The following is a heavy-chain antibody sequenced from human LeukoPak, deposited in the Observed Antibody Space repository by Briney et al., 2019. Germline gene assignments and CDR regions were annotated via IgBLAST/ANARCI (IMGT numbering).Heavy chain of an antibody. D-gene: IGHD6-13*01. J-gene: IGHJ4*02. CDR2: IIPIFGTA. V-gene: IGHV1-69*05. CDR3: ARDNIAAAAEY. CDR1: GGTFSSYA. Sequence: SVKLSSKASGGTFSSYAISWVRQAPGQGLEWMGRIIPIFGTASYAQKFQGRVTITTDESTSTAYMELSSPRSEDTAVYYCARDNIAAAAEYWGQGTLVTVSS.